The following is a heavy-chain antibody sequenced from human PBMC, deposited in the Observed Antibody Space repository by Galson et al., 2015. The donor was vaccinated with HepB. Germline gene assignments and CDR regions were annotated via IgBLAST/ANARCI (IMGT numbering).Heavy chain of an antibody. CDR1: GGTFSSYA. J-gene: IGHJ3*02. CDR3: ASLRRIQLWLNWVDI. Sequence: SVKVSCKASGGTFSSYAISWVRQAPGQGLEWMGGIIPIFGTANYAQKFQGRVTITADESTSTAYMELSSLRSEDTAVYYCASLRRIQLWLNWVDIWGQGTMVTVSS. V-gene: IGHV1-69*13. D-gene: IGHD5-18*01. CDR2: IIPIFGTA.